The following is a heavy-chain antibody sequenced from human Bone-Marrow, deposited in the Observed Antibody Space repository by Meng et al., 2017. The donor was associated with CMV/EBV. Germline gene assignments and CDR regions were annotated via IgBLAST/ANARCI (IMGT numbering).Heavy chain of an antibody. J-gene: IGHJ3*02. CDR3: ARTHNGYSSGWYEDAFYI. Sequence: SGPTLVKPTHPRRLTCTFSWYSLSTSGMRVSWIRQPPGKALEWLARIDWDDDKFYSTSLKTRLTSSKDTSKNQVVLTMTNMDPVDTATYYCARTHNGYSSGWYEDAFYIWGQGTMVTVSS. D-gene: IGHD6-19*01. V-gene: IGHV2-70D*14. CDR1: WYSLSTSGMR. CDR2: IDWDDDK.